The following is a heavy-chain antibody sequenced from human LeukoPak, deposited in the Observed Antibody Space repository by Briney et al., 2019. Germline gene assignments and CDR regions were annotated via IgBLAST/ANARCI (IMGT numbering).Heavy chain of an antibody. J-gene: IGHJ2*01. V-gene: IGHV4-34*01. CDR3: ARRSYYDSSGYYYGGWYFDL. Sequence: PSETLSLTCAVYGGSFSGYYWSWIRQPPGKGLEWIGEINHSGSTNYNPSLKSRVTISVDTSKNQFSLKLSSVTAADTAVYYCARRSYYDSSGYYYGGWYFDLWGRGTLVTVSS. CDR1: GGSFSGYY. D-gene: IGHD3-22*01. CDR2: INHSGST.